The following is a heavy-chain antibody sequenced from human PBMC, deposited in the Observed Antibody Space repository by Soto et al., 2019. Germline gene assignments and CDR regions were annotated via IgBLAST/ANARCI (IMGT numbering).Heavy chain of an antibody. CDR2: INHSGRA. D-gene: IGHD3-10*01. Sequence: SETLSLTCAVYGGSFHGYYWSWIRQPPGKGLEWIGEINHSGRASYNPTFKSRVSISVATSKNQMSLQLTSASAADTAVYYCAKGPQPGYSDSGTFYSRVPWGQGTLVTVSS. CDR1: GGSFHGYY. CDR3: AKGPQPGYSDSGTFYSRVP. V-gene: IGHV4-34*01. J-gene: IGHJ5*02.